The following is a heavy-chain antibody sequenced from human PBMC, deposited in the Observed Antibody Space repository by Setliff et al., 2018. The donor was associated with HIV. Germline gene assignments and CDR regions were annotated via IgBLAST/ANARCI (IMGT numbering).Heavy chain of an antibody. CDR2: LSDDGSRE. CDR1: GFTFSSYW. V-gene: IGHV3-30*01. D-gene: IGHD2-21*02. J-gene: IGHJ6*03. Sequence: GGSLRLSCAASGFTFSSYWMTWVRQAPGKGLEWVAVLSDDGSRESYADSMEGRFTISRDNSKNTLYLRMNRLRPEDTAVYYCAKVGGDGRFHYYHMDVWGKGTTVTVSS. CDR3: AKVGGDGRFHYYHMDV.